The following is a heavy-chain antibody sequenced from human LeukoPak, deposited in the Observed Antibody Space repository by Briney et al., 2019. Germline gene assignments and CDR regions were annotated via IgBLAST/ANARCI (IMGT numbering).Heavy chain of an antibody. CDR3: ARDGAMVRGVQQEDAFDI. D-gene: IGHD3-10*01. CDR1: VFTFSSYG. J-gene: IGHJ3*02. V-gene: IGHV3-33*01. CDR2: IWYDGSNK. Sequence: GGSLRLSCAASVFTFSSYGMHWVRQAPGKGREWVAVIWYDGSNKYYADSVKSRFTISRDNSKNTLYLQMNSLRAEDTAVYYCARDGAMVRGVQQEDAFDIWGQGTMVTVSS.